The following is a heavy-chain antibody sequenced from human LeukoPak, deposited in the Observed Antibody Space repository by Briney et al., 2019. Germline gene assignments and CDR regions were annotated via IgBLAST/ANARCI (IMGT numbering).Heavy chain of an antibody. CDR1: GGSISSSSYY. Sequence: PSETLSLTCTVSGGSISSSSYYWGWIRQPPGKGLEWIGSIYYSGSTYYNPSLKSRVTISVGTSKNQFSLKLSSVTAADTAVYYCARPVVVTAPNDAFDIWGQGTMVTVSS. CDR3: ARPVVVTAPNDAFDI. CDR2: IYYSGST. V-gene: IGHV4-39*01. J-gene: IGHJ3*02. D-gene: IGHD2-21*02.